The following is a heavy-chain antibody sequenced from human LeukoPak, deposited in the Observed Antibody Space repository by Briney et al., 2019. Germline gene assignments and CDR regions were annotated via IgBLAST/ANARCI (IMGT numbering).Heavy chain of an antibody. Sequence: GGSLRLSCAVSGFPFSSYEMNWVRQAPGKGLEWVSLISSSGSTIYYADSVKGRFTISRDNAKTSLYLQMNSLRAEDTAVYYCARDLTATYWGQGTLVTVSS. V-gene: IGHV3-48*03. CDR2: ISSSGSTI. CDR3: ARDLTATY. D-gene: IGHD2-21*02. J-gene: IGHJ4*02. CDR1: GFPFSSYE.